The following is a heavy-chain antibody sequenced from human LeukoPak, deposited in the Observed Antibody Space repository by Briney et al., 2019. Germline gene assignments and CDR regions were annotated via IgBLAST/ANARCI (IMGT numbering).Heavy chain of an antibody. CDR1: GGSISSYY. J-gene: IGHJ4*02. V-gene: IGHV4-59*01. CDR2: IYYSGST. CDR3: ARGDSSSWFFFDY. D-gene: IGHD6-13*01. Sequence: SETLSFTCTVSGGSISSYYWSWIRQPPGKGLEWIGYIYYSGSTNYNPSLKSRVTISVDTSKNQFSLKLSSVTAADTAVYYCARGDSSSWFFFDYWGQGTLVTVSS.